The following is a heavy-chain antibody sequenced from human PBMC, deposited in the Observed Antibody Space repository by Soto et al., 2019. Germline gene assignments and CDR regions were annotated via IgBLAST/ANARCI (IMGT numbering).Heavy chain of an antibody. CDR2: INPSGGST. CDR3: ARDRAEYYYGSGSADYFYYGMDV. Sequence: ASVKVSCKASGYTFTSYYMHWVRQAPGQGLEWMGIINPSGGSTSYAQKFQGRVTMTRDTSTSTVYMELSSLRSEDTAVYYCARDRAEYYYGSGSADYFYYGMDVWGQGTTGTVSS. V-gene: IGHV1-46*01. CDR1: GYTFTSYY. J-gene: IGHJ6*02. D-gene: IGHD3-10*01.